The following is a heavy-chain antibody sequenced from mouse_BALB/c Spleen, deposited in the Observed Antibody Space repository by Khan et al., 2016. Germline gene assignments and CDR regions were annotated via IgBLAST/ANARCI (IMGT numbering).Heavy chain of an antibody. CDR2: ISDGGSYT. V-gene: IGHV5-4*02. D-gene: IGHD2-1*01. Sequence: EVELVESGGGLVKPGGSLKLSCAASGFTFSDYYMYWVRQTPEKRLEWVATISDGGSYTYYPDSVKGRFTISGDNAKNNLYLQMSSLKSEDTAMYYCARTYGNYGYFDVWGAGTTVTVSS. J-gene: IGHJ1*01. CDR3: ARTYGNYGYFDV. CDR1: GFTFSDYY.